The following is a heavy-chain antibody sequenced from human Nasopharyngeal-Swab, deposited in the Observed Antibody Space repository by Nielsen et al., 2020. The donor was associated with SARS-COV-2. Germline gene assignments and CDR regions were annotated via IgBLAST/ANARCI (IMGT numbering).Heavy chain of an antibody. V-gene: IGHV3-9*01. D-gene: IGHD3-10*01. CDR1: GFTFDDYA. CDR2: ISWNSGSI. J-gene: IGHJ6*02. CDR3: AKDNGSGSHHYYGMDV. Sequence: GGSLRLSCAASGFTFDDYAMHWVRQAPGKGLEWVSGISWNSGSIGYADSVKGRFTISRDNAKNSLYLQMNSLRAEDTALYYCAKDNGSGSHHYYGMDVWGQGTTVTVSS.